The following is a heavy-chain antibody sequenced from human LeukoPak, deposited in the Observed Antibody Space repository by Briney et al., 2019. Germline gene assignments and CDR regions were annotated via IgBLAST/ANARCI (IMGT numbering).Heavy chain of an antibody. J-gene: IGHJ6*02. CDR2: IYLSGSS. CDR1: GGSITSCCYY. Sequence: SETLSLTCTVSGGSITSCCYYWSWIRQPAGKGLEWIGRIYLSGSSNYNPSLKSRVTISVDTSKNQFSLKLSSVTAADTAVYYCARGKRVGARGCMDVWGQGTTVTVSS. D-gene: IGHD1-26*01. CDR3: ARGKRVGARGCMDV. V-gene: IGHV4-61*02.